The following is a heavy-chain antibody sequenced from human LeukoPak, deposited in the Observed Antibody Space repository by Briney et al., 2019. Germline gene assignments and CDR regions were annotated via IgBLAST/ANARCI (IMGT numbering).Heavy chain of an antibody. V-gene: IGHV5-51*01. D-gene: IGHD3-22*01. J-gene: IGHJ5*02. Sequence: GESLKISCKGSGYSFTSYWIGWVRPMPGKGLEWMGIIYPGDSDTRYSPSFQGQVTISADKSISTAYLQWSTLKASDTAMYFCARYSYDSNGYYYGDLWGQGTLVTVSS. CDR2: IYPGDSDT. CDR3: ARYSYDSNGYYYGDL. CDR1: GYSFTSYW.